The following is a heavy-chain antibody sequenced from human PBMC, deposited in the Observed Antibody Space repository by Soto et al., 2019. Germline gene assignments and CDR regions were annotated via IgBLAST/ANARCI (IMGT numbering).Heavy chain of an antibody. CDR1: GYTFTSYD. Sequence: ASVKVSCKASGYTFTSYDINWVRQATGQGLEWMGWMNPNSGNTGYAQKFQGRVTMTRNTSISTAYMELSSLRSEDTAVYYCARGCSGSSVCWFDPWGQGXLVTVYS. J-gene: IGHJ5*02. CDR2: MNPNSGNT. CDR3: ARGCSGSSVCWFDP. V-gene: IGHV1-8*01. D-gene: IGHD6-19*01.